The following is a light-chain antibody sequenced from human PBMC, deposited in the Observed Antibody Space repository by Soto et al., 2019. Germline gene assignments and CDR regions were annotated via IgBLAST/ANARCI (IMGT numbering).Light chain of an antibody. J-gene: IGKJ2*01. V-gene: IGKV1-39*01. CDR3: QQSYSTPYT. CDR2: AAS. Sequence: DIQMTQSPSSLSASVGDRVTITCRASQSISSYLNWYQQKPGTAPKLLIYAASSLQSGVPSRFSGSGSGTDFTLPISSLQPEDFATYHCQQSYSTPYTFGQGTKLEIK. CDR1: QSISSY.